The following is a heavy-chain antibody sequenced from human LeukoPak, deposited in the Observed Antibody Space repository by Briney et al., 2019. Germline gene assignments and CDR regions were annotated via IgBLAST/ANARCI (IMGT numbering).Heavy chain of an antibody. CDR2: IKQDGSEK. Sequence: PGRSLRLSCAASGFTFSSYAMHWVRQAPGKGLEWVANIKQDGSEKYYVDSVKGRFTISRDNAKNSLYLQMNSLRAEDTAVYYCARDFYLYKSSGYLDYWGQGTLVTVSS. D-gene: IGHD3-22*01. V-gene: IGHV3-7*01. CDR3: ARDFYLYKSSGYLDY. CDR1: GFTFSSYA. J-gene: IGHJ4*02.